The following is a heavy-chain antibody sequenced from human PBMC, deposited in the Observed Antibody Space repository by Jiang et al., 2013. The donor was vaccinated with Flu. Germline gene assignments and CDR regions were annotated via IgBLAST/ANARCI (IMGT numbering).Heavy chain of an antibody. D-gene: IGHD4-17*01. V-gene: IGHV5-51*01. J-gene: IGHJ6*01. Sequence: GAEVKKPGESLKISCKGSGYSFTSYWIGWVRQMPGKGLEWMGIVYPGDSDTRYSPSFQGQVTISADKSISTAYLQWSSLKASDTAMYYCARIYGDYEDYYYGMDVWGPRDHGHRLL. CDR3: ARIYGDYEDYYYGMDV. CDR2: VYPGDSDT. CDR1: GYSFTSYW.